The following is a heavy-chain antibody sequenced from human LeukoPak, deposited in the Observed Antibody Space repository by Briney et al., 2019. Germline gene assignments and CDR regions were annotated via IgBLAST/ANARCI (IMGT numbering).Heavy chain of an antibody. V-gene: IGHV3-23*01. CDR3: PTIRGYTSSWPFDY. D-gene: IGHD6-13*01. Sequence: SGGSLRLSCAASGFTFSSYGMSWVRQAPGKGLEWVSAISGSGGSTYYADSVKGRFTVSRDNSKNTLYLQMNSLKSEDTAVYYCPTIRGYTSSWPFDYWGQGALVTVSS. CDR1: GFTFSSYG. J-gene: IGHJ4*02. CDR2: ISGSGGST.